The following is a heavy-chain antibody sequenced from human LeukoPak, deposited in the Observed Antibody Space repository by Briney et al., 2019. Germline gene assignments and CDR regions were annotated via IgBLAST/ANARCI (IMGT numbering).Heavy chain of an antibody. CDR3: ARPRIVGARGSGAFDI. Sequence: GESLKISCKGSGYSFTSYWIGWVRQMPGKGLEWMGIIYPGDSDTRYSPSFQGQVTISADKSISTAYLQWSSLKASDTAMYYCARPRIVGARGSGAFDIWGQGTMVTVSS. CDR2: IYPGDSDT. D-gene: IGHD1-26*01. CDR1: GYSFTSYW. J-gene: IGHJ3*02. V-gene: IGHV5-51*01.